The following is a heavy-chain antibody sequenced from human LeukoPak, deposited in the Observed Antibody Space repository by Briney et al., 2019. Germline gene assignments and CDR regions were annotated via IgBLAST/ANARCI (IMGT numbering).Heavy chain of an antibody. CDR3: ARAEPFLYSNGYSYAFDN. D-gene: IGHD3-22*01. CDR2: INPNSGGT. J-gene: IGHJ3*02. Sequence: RASVKVSCKASGYTFTGYYMHWVRQAPGQGLEWMGWINPNSGGTNYAQKFQGRVTMTRDTSIRTAYMELSRLRSDDTAVYLRARAEPFLYSNGYSYAFDNWGPGKMVTVSS. V-gene: IGHV1-2*02. CDR1: GYTFTGYY.